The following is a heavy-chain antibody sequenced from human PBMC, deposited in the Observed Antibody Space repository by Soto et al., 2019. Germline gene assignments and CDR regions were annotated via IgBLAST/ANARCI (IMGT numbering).Heavy chain of an antibody. CDR2: ISYDGSNK. D-gene: IGHD3-9*01. J-gene: IGHJ2*01. CDR1: GFTFSSYG. V-gene: IGHV3-30*03. Sequence: QVQLVESGGGVVQPGRSLRLSCAASGFTFSSYGMHWVRQAPGKGLEWVAVISYDGSNKYYADSVKGRFTISRDNSKNSPYLQMNSLRAEDTAGYYCATDSGRVRYDILTGYYPPREHFDLWGRGTLVTVSS. CDR3: ATDSGRVRYDILTGYYPPREHFDL.